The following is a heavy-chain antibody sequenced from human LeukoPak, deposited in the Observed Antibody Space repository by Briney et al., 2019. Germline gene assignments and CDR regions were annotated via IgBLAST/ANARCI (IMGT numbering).Heavy chain of an antibody. V-gene: IGHV4-59*08. J-gene: IGHJ1*01. CDR1: GGSISSYY. D-gene: IGHD6-19*01. CDR3: AGPSSGWYEFYFQH. Sequence: PSETLSLTCTVSGGSISSYYWSWIRQPPGKGLEWIGYIYYSGSTNYNPSLKSRVTISVDMSKNQFSLKLSSVTAADTAVYYCAGPSSGWYEFYFQHWGQGTLVTVSS. CDR2: IYYSGST.